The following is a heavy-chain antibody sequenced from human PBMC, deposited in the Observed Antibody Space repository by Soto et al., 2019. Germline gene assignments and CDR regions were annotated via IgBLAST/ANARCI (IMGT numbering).Heavy chain of an antibody. Sequence: SETMSHTYIFSGLSISSSSYSLSWKRQPPGKGLEWIGYIYHSGSTYYNPSLKSRVTISVDRSKNQFSLKLSSVTAADTAVYYSASQREETTTFFDPWVQGTLVTVSS. CDR3: ASQREETTTFFDP. CDR2: IYHSGST. V-gene: IGHV4-30-2*01. D-gene: IGHD4-4*01. J-gene: IGHJ5*02. CDR1: GLSISSSSYS.